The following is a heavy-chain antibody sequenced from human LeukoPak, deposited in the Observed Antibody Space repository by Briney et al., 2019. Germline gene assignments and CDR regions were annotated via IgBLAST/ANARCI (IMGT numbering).Heavy chain of an antibody. D-gene: IGHD2-2*01. V-gene: IGHV4-4*07. CDR2: IYTSGST. Sequence: SETLSLTCTVSGGSISSYYWSWIRQPAGKGLGWIGRIYTSGSTNYNPSLKSRVTMSVDTSKNQFSLKLSSVTAADTAVYYCAKDYCSSTSCSDDAFDIWGQGTTVTVSS. CDR1: GGSISSYY. J-gene: IGHJ3*02. CDR3: AKDYCSSTSCSDDAFDI.